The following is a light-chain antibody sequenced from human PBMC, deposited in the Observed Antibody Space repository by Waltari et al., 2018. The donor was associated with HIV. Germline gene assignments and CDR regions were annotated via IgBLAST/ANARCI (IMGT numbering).Light chain of an antibody. CDR3: ASWDDMLRGWV. J-gene: IGLJ3*02. CDR1: SPTTGRNN. V-gene: IGLV1-44*01. CDR2: STR. Sequence: VPHPPQPSGTPGQGATFPVSGSSPTTGRNNFNWYQQFPGTAPKVLTYSTRVRPSGVPGRFAGSKSGTSASLVISGLQSEDEADYYCASWDDMLRGWVFGGGTKLTVL.